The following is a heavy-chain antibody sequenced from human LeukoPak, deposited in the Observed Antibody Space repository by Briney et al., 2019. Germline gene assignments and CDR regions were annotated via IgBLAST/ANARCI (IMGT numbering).Heavy chain of an antibody. Sequence: GGSLRLSCAASGFTFNSYAIHWVRQAPGKGLEWVAVISYDESNKYCAESVKGRFTISRDNSKNTLYLQLNSLRPDDTAVYYCARDQLAYSGYDTLFDYWGQGTLVTVSS. D-gene: IGHD5-12*01. CDR2: ISYDESNK. J-gene: IGHJ4*02. V-gene: IGHV3-30*04. CDR1: GFTFNSYA. CDR3: ARDQLAYSGYDTLFDY.